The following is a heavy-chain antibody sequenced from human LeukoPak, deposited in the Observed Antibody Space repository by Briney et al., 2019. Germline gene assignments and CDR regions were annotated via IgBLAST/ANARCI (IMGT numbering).Heavy chain of an antibody. J-gene: IGHJ4*02. CDR3: ARDLGDSGGYLARQGY. CDR1: GFTFDDYG. Sequence: PGGSLRLSCAASGFTFDDYGMSWVRQAPGKGLEWVSGINWNGGSTGYADSVKGRFTISRDNAKNSLYLQMNSLRAEDTALYHCARDLGDSGGYLARQGYWGQGSLVTVSS. V-gene: IGHV3-20*01. CDR2: INWNGGST. D-gene: IGHD3-22*01.